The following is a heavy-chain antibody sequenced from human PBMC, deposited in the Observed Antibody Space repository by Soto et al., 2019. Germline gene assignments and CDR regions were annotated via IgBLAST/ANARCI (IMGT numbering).Heavy chain of an antibody. J-gene: IGHJ3*02. V-gene: IGHV3-33*01. Sequence: SLRLSCAASGFTFSSYGMHWVRQAPGKGLEWVAVIWYDGSNKYYADSVKGRFTISRDNSKNTLYLQMNSLRAEDTAVYYCAREMIAVAGRDAFDIWGQGTMVTVSS. CDR3: AREMIAVAGRDAFDI. D-gene: IGHD6-19*01. CDR2: IWYDGSNK. CDR1: GFTFSSYG.